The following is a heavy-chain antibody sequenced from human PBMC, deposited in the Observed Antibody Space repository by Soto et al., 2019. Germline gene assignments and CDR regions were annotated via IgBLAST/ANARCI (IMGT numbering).Heavy chain of an antibody. CDR3: ARDVHCGGAPGCRAMDV. D-gene: IGHD2-21*01. J-gene: IGHJ6*02. Sequence: QVQLVQSGAEVKKPGASVKVSCKASGYTFTSDGVSWVRQAPGQGLEWMGWISGYNGNTNYAQRFWDRVTLTTDTSTSTAYMELRSLRSADSAVYYSARDVHCGGAPGCRAMDVWGQGTTITVSS. CDR2: ISGYNGNT. CDR1: GYTFTSDG. V-gene: IGHV1-18*04.